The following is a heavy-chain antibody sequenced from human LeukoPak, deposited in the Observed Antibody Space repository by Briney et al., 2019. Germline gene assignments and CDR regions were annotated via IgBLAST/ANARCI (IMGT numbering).Heavy chain of an antibody. J-gene: IGHJ4*02. CDR2: ISAYNGNT. V-gene: IGHV1-18*01. CDR1: GYTLTELS. CDR3: ARVKPLTMVRGVSKNTYYFDY. Sequence: ASVKVSCKVSGYTLTELSMHWVRQAPGQGLEWMGWISAYNGNTNYAQKLQGRVTMTTDTSTSTAYMELRSLRSDDTAVYYCARVKPLTMVRGVSKNTYYFDYWGQGTLVTVAS. D-gene: IGHD3-10*01.